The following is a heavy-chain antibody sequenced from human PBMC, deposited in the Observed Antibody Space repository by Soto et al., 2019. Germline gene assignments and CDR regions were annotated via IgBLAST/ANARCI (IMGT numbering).Heavy chain of an antibody. CDR3: TGGGVSSGPGY. CDR2: IDTLSSTM. Sequence: EVQLVESGGGLVQPGGSLRLSCAASGFTFSSSSMNWVRQAPGKGLEWVSFIDTLSSTMYYADAVRGRFTISGDNAKNSLYLQINSLRAADTAIYYCTGGGVSSGPGYWGQGTLVTVSS. J-gene: IGHJ4*02. CDR1: GFTFSSSS. D-gene: IGHD3-22*01. V-gene: IGHV3-48*01.